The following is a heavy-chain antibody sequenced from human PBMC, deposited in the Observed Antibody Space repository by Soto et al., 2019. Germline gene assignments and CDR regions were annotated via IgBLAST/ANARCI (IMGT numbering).Heavy chain of an antibody. J-gene: IGHJ6*02. D-gene: IGHD1-1*01. CDR3: AIDRLRYNWNDFPYYYYGMDV. V-gene: IGHV3-30-3*01. Sequence: GGSLRLSCAASGFTFSSYAMHWVRQAPGKGLEWVAVISYDGSNKYYADSVKGRFTISRDNSKNTLYLQMNSLRAEDTAVYYCAIDRLRYNWNDFPYYYYGMDVWGQGTTVTVSS. CDR2: ISYDGSNK. CDR1: GFTFSSYA.